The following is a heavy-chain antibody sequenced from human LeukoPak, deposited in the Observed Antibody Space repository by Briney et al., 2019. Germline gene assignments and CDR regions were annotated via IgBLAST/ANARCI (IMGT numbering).Heavy chain of an antibody. V-gene: IGHV1-2*02. CDR3: ARGLYVYYDSSGFDWFDP. D-gene: IGHD3-22*01. J-gene: IGHJ5*02. CDR2: INPNSGGT. CDR1: GYTFTGYY. Sequence: GASVKVSCKASGYTFTGYYMHWVRQAPGQGLEWMGWINPNSGGTNYAQKFQGRVTMTRDTSISTAYMELSRLRSDDTAVYYCARGLYVYYDSSGFDWFDPWGQGTLVTVSS.